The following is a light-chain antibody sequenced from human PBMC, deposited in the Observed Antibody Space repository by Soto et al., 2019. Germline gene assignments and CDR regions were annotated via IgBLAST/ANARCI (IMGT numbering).Light chain of an antibody. Sequence: VVLTQSPATLSVLPGERATLSCEASQSVRSNLAWYQHKPGQAPRLLIYGASTRATGIPARFSGSASGTDFTLTISSLQSEDFALYYCQQYNNWPRTFGQGTAVEIK. V-gene: IGKV3-15*01. CDR2: GAS. CDR1: QSVRSN. CDR3: QQYNNWPRT. J-gene: IGKJ1*01.